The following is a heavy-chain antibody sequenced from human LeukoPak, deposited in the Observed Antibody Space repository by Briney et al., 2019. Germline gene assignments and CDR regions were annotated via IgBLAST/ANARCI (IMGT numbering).Heavy chain of an antibody. CDR3: ARRYGSGSYADY. D-gene: IGHD1-26*01. CDR2: IHHSGTT. CDR1: GGSFSGYY. J-gene: IGHJ4*02. Sequence: SETLSLTCAVYGGSFSGYYWSWIRQPPGKGLEWVGSIHHSGTTYYNPSLKSRVTISVDTSKNQFSLKLSSVTAADTAVYHCARRYGSGSYADYWGQGTLVTVSS. V-gene: IGHV4-34*01.